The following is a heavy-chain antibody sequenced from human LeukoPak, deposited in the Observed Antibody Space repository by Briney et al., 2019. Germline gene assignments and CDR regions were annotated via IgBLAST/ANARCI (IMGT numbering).Heavy chain of an antibody. CDR2: ISAYNGNT. CDR3: ATVAYSDL. J-gene: IGHJ2*01. V-gene: IGHV1-18*01. CDR1: GYTFTSYG. Sequence: AAVKVSCKASGYTFTSYGISLVRQAPGQGLEWMGWISAYNGNTTYAKQLHSTVTMTEDTYTDTASMELSSMSSENTAVYYCATVAYSDLWGRGTLVTVSS.